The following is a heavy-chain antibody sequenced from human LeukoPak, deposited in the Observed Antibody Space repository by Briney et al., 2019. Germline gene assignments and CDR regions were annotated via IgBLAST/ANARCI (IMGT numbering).Heavy chain of an antibody. CDR3: ARNPTYYYDSSGYYENWFDP. V-gene: IGHV1-3*01. D-gene: IGHD3-22*01. J-gene: IGHJ5*02. CDR2: INAGNGNT. Sequence: ASVKVSCKASGYTFTSYAMHWVRQAPGQRLEWMGWINAGNGNTKYSQKFQGRVTITRDTSASTAYTELSSLRSEDTAVYYCARNPTYYYDSSGYYENWFDPWGQGTLVTVSS. CDR1: GYTFTSYA.